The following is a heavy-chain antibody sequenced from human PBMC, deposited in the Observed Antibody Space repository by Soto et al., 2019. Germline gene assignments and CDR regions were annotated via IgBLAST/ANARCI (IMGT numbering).Heavy chain of an antibody. CDR1: GYTFTSYD. J-gene: IGHJ4*02. CDR2: MNPNSGNT. CDR3: ARGLGYCSSTSCKREFDY. Sequence: ASVKVSCKASGYTFTSYDINWVRQATGQGLEWMGWMNPNSGNTGYAQKFQGRVTMTRNTSISTAYMELSSLRSEDTAVYYCARGLGYCSSTSCKREFDYWGQGTLVTVSS. D-gene: IGHD2-2*01. V-gene: IGHV1-8*01.